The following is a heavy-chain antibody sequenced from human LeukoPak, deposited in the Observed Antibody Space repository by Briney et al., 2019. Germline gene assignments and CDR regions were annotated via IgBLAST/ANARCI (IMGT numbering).Heavy chain of an antibody. D-gene: IGHD3-9*01. CDR3: ARGFGSFDWLWEH. CDR1: GFIFSDYY. Sequence: GGSLPLSCAASGFIFSDYYMSWLRQPPGRGLEWVSYINCDTTYKSYADSVKGRFTVSRDNAKNSLYLQMDSLRAEDTAMYYCARGFGSFDWLWEHWGRGTLVTVSS. CDR2: INCDTTYK. J-gene: IGHJ4*02. V-gene: IGHV3-11*05.